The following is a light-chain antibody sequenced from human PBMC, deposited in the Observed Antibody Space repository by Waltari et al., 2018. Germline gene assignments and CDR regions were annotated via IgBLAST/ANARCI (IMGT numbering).Light chain of an antibody. CDR2: EGT. CDR1: SSDVGTYNL. J-gene: IGLJ1*01. V-gene: IGLV2-23*01. Sequence: QSALTQPASVSGSPGQSITISCTGTSSDVGTYNLVSWYQHHPGKAPKLLIYEGTKRPSGVSDRCSVSKSGNTASLTISGLQAEDEADYYCCSYAGVTLYVFGTGTKVTVL. CDR3: CSYAGVTLYV.